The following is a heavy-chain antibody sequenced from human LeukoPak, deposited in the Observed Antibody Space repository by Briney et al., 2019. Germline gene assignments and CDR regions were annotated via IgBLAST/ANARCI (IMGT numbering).Heavy chain of an antibody. CDR3: TREGLEDCSGASCYFLFDP. Sequence: PSETLSLTCAVSGGSFSGYYWHWIRQPPGKGLEWIGEINHSGSTNYNPSLKSRVTISVDTSKNQFSLKLSSVTAADTAVYYCTREGLEDCSGASCYFLFDPWGQGTLVTVSS. D-gene: IGHD2-15*01. V-gene: IGHV4-34*01. CDR1: GGSFSGYY. CDR2: INHSGST. J-gene: IGHJ5*02.